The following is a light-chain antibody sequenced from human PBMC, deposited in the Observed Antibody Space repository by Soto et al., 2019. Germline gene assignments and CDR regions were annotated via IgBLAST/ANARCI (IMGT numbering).Light chain of an antibody. CDR1: SSHFDTYNL. J-gene: IGLJ1*01. CDR2: EVF. Sequence: QSVLTQPASVSGSPGQSITISCTGPSSHFDTYNLVSWYQLHPGKVPKLIIYEVFKRPSGVSDRFSGSKSPSTVSLTISGLQAEDEADSHCGSNLGLNTYVFGTATKVTVL. CDR3: GSNLGLNTYV. V-gene: IGLV2-23*02.